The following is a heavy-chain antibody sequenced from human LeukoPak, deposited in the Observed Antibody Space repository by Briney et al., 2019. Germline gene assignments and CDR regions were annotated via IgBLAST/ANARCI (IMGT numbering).Heavy chain of an antibody. J-gene: IGHJ6*03. CDR1: GFTFSNYW. Sequence: GGSLRLSCAASGFTFSNYWMHWVRQAPGKGLVWVSAISGSGGSTYYADSVKGRFTISRDNSKNTLYLQMNSLRAEDTAVYYCAKVGHIVVVTGLLGGSYYMDVWGKGTTVTISS. D-gene: IGHD2-21*02. CDR3: AKVGHIVVVTGLLGGSYYMDV. V-gene: IGHV3-23*01. CDR2: ISGSGGST.